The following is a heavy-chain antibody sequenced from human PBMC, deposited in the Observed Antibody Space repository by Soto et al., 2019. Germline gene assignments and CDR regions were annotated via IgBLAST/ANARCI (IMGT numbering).Heavy chain of an antibody. V-gene: IGHV3-23*01. CDR2: ISGSGGST. Sequence: GGSLRLSCAASGCTFSSYAMSWVRQAPGKGLEWVSAISGSGGSTYYADSVKGRFTISRDNSKNTLYLQMNSLRAEDTAVYYCAKAQQLVPREADYWGQGTLVTVSS. J-gene: IGHJ4*02. CDR1: GCTFSSYA. D-gene: IGHD6-13*01. CDR3: AKAQQLVPREADY.